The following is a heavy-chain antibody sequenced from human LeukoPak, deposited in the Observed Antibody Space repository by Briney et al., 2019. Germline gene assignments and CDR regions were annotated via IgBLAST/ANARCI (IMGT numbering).Heavy chain of an antibody. J-gene: IGHJ4*02. V-gene: IGHV3-30*02. CDR1: GFTFSNYG. CDR2: IQYDGSNK. D-gene: IGHD2-15*01. CDR3: AKDSHSYCTGASCYSHGRGFDY. Sequence: PGGSLRLSCAASGFTFSNYGMHWVRQAPGKGLKWVAFIQYDGSNKDYEDSVKGRFTISRDNSRNTLYLQMNSLRAEDTAVYYCAKDSHSYCTGASCYSHGRGFDYWGQGIPVTVSS.